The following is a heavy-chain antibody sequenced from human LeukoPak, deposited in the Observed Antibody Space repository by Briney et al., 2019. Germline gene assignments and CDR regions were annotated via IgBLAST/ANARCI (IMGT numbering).Heavy chain of an antibody. CDR3: ARGGGLGDYSASKLRYYYYYMDV. CDR2: MNPNSGNT. Sequence: ASVKVSCKASGYTFTSYDINWVRQATGQGLEWMGWMNPNSGNTGYAQKFQGRVTMTRNTSISTACMELSSLRSEDTAVYYCARGGGLGDYSASKLRYYYYYMDVWGKGTTVTVSS. J-gene: IGHJ6*03. V-gene: IGHV1-8*01. D-gene: IGHD4-11*01. CDR1: GYTFTSYD.